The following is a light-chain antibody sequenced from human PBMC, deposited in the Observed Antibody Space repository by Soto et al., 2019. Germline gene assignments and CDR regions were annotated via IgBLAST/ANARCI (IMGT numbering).Light chain of an antibody. CDR2: KAS. CDR3: QQYNTYPWT. V-gene: IGKV1-5*03. J-gene: IGKJ1*01. Sequence: DIQMTQSPCTLSASVGDRVTITCRASQDITNWLAWYQQKPGKAPNLLIYKASTLQSGVPSRFSGSGSGTEYTLTISSLQPDDFATFYCQQYNTYPWTFGQGTKVEIK. CDR1: QDITNW.